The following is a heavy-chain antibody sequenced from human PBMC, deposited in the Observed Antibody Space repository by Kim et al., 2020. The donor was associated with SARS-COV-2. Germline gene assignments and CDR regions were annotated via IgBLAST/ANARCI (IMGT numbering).Heavy chain of an antibody. V-gene: IGHV4-4*02. J-gene: IGHJ4*01. CDR2: SYHSGST. Sequence: SETLSLTCAVSGGSISSSNCWSWVRQPPGKGLEWIGESYHSGSTKYNPSLRSRDAISVDKFKNQFFPNLRSVTSADTVVDYCWGRGRYSRDLGVFDYCG. CDR3: WGRGRYSRDLGVFDY. CDR1: GGSISSSNC. D-gene: IGHD6-13*01.